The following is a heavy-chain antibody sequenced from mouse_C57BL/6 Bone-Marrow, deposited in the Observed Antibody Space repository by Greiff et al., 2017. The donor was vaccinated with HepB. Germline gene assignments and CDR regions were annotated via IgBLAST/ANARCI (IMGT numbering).Heavy chain of an antibody. CDR3: GRGGGTGTGLAY. CDR1: GFTFSSYA. Sequence: EVKLVESGGGLVKPGGSLKLSCAASGFTFSSYAMSWVRQTPEKRLEWVANISDGGSYTYYPDNVKGRFTISRDNAKNYLYLKMSHLKSEDTAMYYCGRGGGTGTGLAYWGQGTLVNVSA. V-gene: IGHV5-4*03. D-gene: IGHD4-1*01. J-gene: IGHJ3*01. CDR2: ISDGGSYT.